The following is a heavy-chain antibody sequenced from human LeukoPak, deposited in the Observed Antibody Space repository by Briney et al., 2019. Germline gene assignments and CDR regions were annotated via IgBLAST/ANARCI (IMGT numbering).Heavy chain of an antibody. D-gene: IGHD2-15*01. CDR1: GYTFISYV. CDR2: ISAYNGNT. J-gene: IGHJ4*02. CDR3: ARGREWGYCSGDSCSYYFDY. V-gene: IGHV1-18*01. Sequence: GASVKVSCKASGYTFISYVISWVRQAPGQGLEWMGWISAYNGNTKYAQKFQGRVTITTDTSTSTAYMEVRSLRSDDTAVYYCARGREWGYCSGDSCSYYFDYWGQGTLVTVSS.